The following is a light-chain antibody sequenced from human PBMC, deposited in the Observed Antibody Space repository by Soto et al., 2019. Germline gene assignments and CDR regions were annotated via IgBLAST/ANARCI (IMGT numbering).Light chain of an antibody. CDR3: QQYNSYSRT. CDR2: DAS. V-gene: IGKV1-5*01. J-gene: IGKJ1*01. CDR1: QSISSW. Sequence: DIQMTQSPSTLSASVGDRVTITCRASQSISSWWAWYQQKPGKAPKLLIYDASSLESGVPSRFSGSGSGTEFTLTISSLQPDDFATYYCQQYNSYSRTFGQGTKVEIQ.